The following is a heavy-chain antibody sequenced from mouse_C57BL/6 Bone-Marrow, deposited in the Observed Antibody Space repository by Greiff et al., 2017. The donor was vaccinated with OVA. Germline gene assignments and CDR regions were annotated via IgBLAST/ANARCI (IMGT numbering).Heavy chain of an antibody. CDR1: GYTFTDYY. V-gene: IGHV1-19*01. J-gene: IGHJ2*01. CDR2: INPYNGGT. Sequence: EVQLQQSGPVLVKPGASVKMSCKASGYTFTDYYMNWVKQSHGKSLEWIGVINPYNGGTSYNQKFKGKATLTVDKSSSTAYMQLSSLTSEDSAVYYCAREGVYYYGSSYVYFDYWGQGTTLTVSS. D-gene: IGHD1-1*01. CDR3: AREGVYYYGSSYVYFDY.